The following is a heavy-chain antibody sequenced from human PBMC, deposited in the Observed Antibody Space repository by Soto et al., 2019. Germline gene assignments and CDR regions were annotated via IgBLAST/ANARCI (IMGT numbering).Heavy chain of an antibody. V-gene: IGHV3-21*01. J-gene: IGHJ3*02. CDR1: GFTFSSYS. D-gene: IGHD6-19*01. CDR2: ISSSGRYI. CDR3: ARSLSAVAGLDTCNI. Sequence: GGSLRLSCAASGFTFSSYSMNWVRQAPGKGLEWVSSISSSGRYIYYADSVKGRFTISRDSAKSSLYLQMNSLRAEDTAIYYCARSLSAVAGLDTCNIWGQGTMFTVSS.